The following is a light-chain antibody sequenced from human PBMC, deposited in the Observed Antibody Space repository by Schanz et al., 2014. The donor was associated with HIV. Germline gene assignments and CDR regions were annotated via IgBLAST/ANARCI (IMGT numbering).Light chain of an antibody. J-gene: IGLJ2*01. CDR1: NLGSKS. CDR2: YDT. V-gene: IGLV3-21*01. Sequence: SYELTQPPSVSVAPGKTARIPCGGNNLGSKSVHWYQQKPGQAPVMVISYDTDRPSGIPERFSGSNSGHTATLTISRVEAGDEADYYCQVWDTFMSAVFGGGTKLTVL. CDR3: QVWDTFMSAV.